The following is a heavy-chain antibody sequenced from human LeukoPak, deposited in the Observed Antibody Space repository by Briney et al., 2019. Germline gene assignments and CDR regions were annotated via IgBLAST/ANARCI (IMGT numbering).Heavy chain of an antibody. CDR2: IYYSGST. CDR3: ARGSGRITMVRGVSQFDY. V-gene: IGHV4-30-4*01. Sequence: SQTLSLTCTVSGGSISSGDYYWSWIRQPPGKGLEWIGYIYYSGSTYYNPSLKSRVTISVDTSKNQFSLKLSSVTAADTAVYYCARGSGRITMVRGVSQFDYWGQGTLVTVSS. J-gene: IGHJ4*02. CDR1: GGSISSGDYY. D-gene: IGHD3-10*01.